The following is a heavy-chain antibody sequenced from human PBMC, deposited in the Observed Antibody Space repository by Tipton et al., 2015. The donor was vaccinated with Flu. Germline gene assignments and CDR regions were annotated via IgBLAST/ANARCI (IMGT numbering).Heavy chain of an antibody. CDR1: GDSISSDYF. D-gene: IGHD4-11*01. CDR2: IHRSGST. V-gene: IGHV4-38-2*01. Sequence: LRLSCAVSGDSISSDYFWDWIRQPPGKGLEWIATIHRSGSTKYNPSLKSRVIISVDTSKNQFSLEMRSVTAADMAVYYCARRDFSNYVSDPKNWFDRWGQGTLVTVSS. CDR3: ARRDFSNYVSDPKNWFDR. J-gene: IGHJ5*02.